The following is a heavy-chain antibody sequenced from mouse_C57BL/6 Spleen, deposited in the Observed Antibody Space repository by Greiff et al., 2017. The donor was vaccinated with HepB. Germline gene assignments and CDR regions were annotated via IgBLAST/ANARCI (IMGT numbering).Heavy chain of an antibody. CDR3: ARESLLRY. Sequence: VQLKESGPVLVKPGASVKMSCKASGYTFTDYYMNWVKQSHGKSLEWIGVINPYNGGTSYNQKFKGKATLTVDKSSSTAYMELNSLTSEDSAVYYCARESLLRYWGQGTTLTVSS. D-gene: IGHD1-2*01. CDR1: GYTFTDYY. V-gene: IGHV1-19*01. CDR2: INPYNGGT. J-gene: IGHJ2*01.